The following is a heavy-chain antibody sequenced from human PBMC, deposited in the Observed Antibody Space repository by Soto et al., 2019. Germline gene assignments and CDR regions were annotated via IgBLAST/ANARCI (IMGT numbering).Heavy chain of an antibody. Sequence: EVQLLESGGGLVQPGGSLRLSCAASGFTFSSYAMSWVRQAPGTGLECVSAISGSGGSPYYADSVKGRFTISRDNSKNTLYLQMNSLRAEDTAVYYCAKDGITMVRGEPDYWGQGTLVTVSS. V-gene: IGHV3-23*01. CDR2: ISGSGGSP. J-gene: IGHJ4*02. CDR1: GFTFSSYA. D-gene: IGHD3-10*01. CDR3: AKDGITMVRGEPDY.